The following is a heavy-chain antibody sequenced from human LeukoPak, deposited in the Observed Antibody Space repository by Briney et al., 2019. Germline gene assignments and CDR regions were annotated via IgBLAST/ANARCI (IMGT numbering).Heavy chain of an antibody. J-gene: IGHJ1*01. CDR3: ARVDSGSACAS. V-gene: IGHV3-64*01. D-gene: IGHD6-19*01. Sequence: GGSLRLSCAASGFILSSYSMHWVRQAPGKGLQFVSAISRNGGDTYYANSVKGRFTISRDISKNTLYLQMGSLRPEDMSVYYCARVDSGSACASWGQGILVTVS. CDR2: ISRNGGDT. CDR1: GFILSSYS.